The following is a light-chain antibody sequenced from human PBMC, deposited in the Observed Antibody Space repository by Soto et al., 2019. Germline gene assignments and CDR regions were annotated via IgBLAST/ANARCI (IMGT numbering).Light chain of an antibody. CDR2: AAS. CDR3: QQLNSYPRP. Sequence: DIQLTQSPSFLSASVRDRVTITCRASQGISSYLAWYQQKPGKAPNLLIYAASTLQSGVPSRFSGSGSGTEFTLTISSLQPEDFTTYYCQQLNSYPRPFGQGTKVEIK. V-gene: IGKV1-9*01. J-gene: IGKJ1*01. CDR1: QGISSY.